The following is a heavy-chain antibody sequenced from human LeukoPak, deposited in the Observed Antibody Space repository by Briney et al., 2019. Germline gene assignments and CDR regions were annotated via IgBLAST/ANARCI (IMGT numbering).Heavy chain of an antibody. Sequence: PGGSLRLSCAASGFTFSNSAMTWVRQAPGKGLEWVSSIVGSSSTYYADSLKGRFTISRDNAKNSLYLQMNSLRAEDTAVYYCARDSRFAFDYWGQGTLVTVSS. CDR2: IVGSSST. D-gene: IGHD6-13*01. J-gene: IGHJ4*02. V-gene: IGHV3-21*01. CDR1: GFTFSNSA. CDR3: ARDSRFAFDY.